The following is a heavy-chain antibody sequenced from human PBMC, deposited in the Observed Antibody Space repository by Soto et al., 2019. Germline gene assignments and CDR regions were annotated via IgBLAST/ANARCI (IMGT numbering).Heavy chain of an antibody. CDR3: ARHVASAAWSNFDS. Sequence: GESLKISCKGSGYIVTDYWIGWVRQMPGKGLEWVGLIYPRDSQAIYSPSFRGQVTISVDMSINTAHLQWNSLQASDTAMYFCARHVASAAWSNFDSWGEGTPVTVSS. V-gene: IGHV5-51*01. J-gene: IGHJ4*02. D-gene: IGHD2-15*01. CDR1: GYIVTDYW. CDR2: IYPRDSQA.